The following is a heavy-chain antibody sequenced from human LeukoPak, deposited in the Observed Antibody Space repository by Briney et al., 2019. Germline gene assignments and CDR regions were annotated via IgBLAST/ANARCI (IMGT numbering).Heavy chain of an antibody. Sequence: SGGSLRLSCAASGFTFNIYAMSWFRQAPGKGLEWVSAISGSGDSAHYADSVKGRLFISRDNSKNTLYLQMNSLRAEDTAVYYCAKDLRYSRPYTRLDYRRQPTLATVSS. CDR3: AKDLRYSRPYTRLDY. CDR1: GFTFNIYA. V-gene: IGHV3-23*01. CDR2: ISGSGDSA. D-gene: IGHD4-11*01. J-gene: IGHJ4*02.